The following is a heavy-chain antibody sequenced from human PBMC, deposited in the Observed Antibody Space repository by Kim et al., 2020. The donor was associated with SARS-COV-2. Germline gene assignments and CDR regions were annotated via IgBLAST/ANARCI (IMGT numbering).Heavy chain of an antibody. CDR3: ARVSVYFLLWYGMDV. Sequence: DSVKGRFPISRDNPKNTLYLQMNSLRAEDTAVYYCARVSVYFLLWYGMDVWGQGTTVTVSS. J-gene: IGHJ6*02. V-gene: IGHV3-30*01. D-gene: IGHD3-10*01.